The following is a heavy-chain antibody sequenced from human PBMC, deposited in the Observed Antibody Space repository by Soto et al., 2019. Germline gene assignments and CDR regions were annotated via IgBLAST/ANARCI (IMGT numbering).Heavy chain of an antibody. CDR3: ARGGEMATMSAFDI. CDR2: IYYSGST. Sequence: QVQLQESGPGLVKPSETLSLTCTVSGGSISSYYWSWIWQPPGKGLEWIGYIYYSGSTNYNPSLKSRVTISVDTSKNQFSLKLSSVTAADTAVYYCARGGEMATMSAFDIWGQGTMVTVSS. D-gene: IGHD5-12*01. V-gene: IGHV4-59*01. CDR1: GGSISSYY. J-gene: IGHJ3*02.